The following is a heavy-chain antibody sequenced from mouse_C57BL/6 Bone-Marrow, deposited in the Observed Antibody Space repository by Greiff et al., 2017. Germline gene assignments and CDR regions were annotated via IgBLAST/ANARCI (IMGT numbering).Heavy chain of an antibody. CDR2: IYPGSGST. CDR1: GYTFTSYW. J-gene: IGHJ1*03. D-gene: IGHD2-5*01. V-gene: IGHV1-55*01. Sequence: VQLQQPGAELVKPGASVKMSCKASGYTFTSYWITWVKQRPGQGLEWIGDIYPGSGSTNYNEKFKSKATLTVDTTSSTAYMQPSSRTSEDSAVDYGARPYYSNYWYFDVWGTGTTVTVSS. CDR3: ARPYYSNYWYFDV.